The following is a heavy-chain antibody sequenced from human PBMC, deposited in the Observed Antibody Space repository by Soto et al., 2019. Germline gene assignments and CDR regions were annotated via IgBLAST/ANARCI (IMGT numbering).Heavy chain of an antibody. CDR2: IDNSDGST. J-gene: IGHJ4*02. CDR3: AKEHGEQLFGLAY. V-gene: IGHV3-23*01. Sequence: GGSLRLSCAASGFTFSRSAMSWVRQAPGKGLEWVSGIDNSDGSTFYADSVKGRFTISRDTSKNTLYLQMNSLRAEETAIYYCAKEHGEQLFGLAYGGQGIPVTVSS. D-gene: IGHD3-3*01. CDR1: GFTFSRSA.